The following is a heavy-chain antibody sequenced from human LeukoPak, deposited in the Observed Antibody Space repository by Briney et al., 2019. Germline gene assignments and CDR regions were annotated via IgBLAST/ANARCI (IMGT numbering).Heavy chain of an antibody. J-gene: IGHJ4*02. CDR1: GYTFTGYY. D-gene: IGHD6-13*01. Sequence: ASVKVSCKASGYTFTGYYMHWVRQAPGQGLEWMGWINPNSGGTNYAQKFQGWVTMTRDTSISTAYMELSRLRSDDTAVYYCARDARVDSSSWYGNHYFDYWGQGALVTVSS. CDR3: ARDARVDSSSWYGNHYFDY. CDR2: INPNSGGT. V-gene: IGHV1-2*04.